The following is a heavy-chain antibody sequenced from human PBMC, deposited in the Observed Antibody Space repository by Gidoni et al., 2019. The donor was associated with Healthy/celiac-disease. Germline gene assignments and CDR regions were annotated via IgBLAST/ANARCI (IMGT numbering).Heavy chain of an antibody. D-gene: IGHD6-25*01. V-gene: IGHV3-23*01. CDR2: ISGSGGSK. Sequence: EVQLLESGGGLVQPGGSLRLSCAASGFTFGSYAMSWVRQAPGKGLGWVSAISGSGGSKYYADSVKGRFTISRDNSKNTLYLQMNSLRAEDTAVYYCAKVPNRRLTPLCYFDYWGQGTLVTVSS. CDR3: AKVPNRRLTPLCYFDY. CDR1: GFTFGSYA. J-gene: IGHJ4*02.